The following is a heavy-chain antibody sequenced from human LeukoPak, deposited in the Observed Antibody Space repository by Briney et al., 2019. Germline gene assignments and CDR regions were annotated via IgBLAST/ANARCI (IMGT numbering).Heavy chain of an antibody. V-gene: IGHV4-34*01. CDR2: INHSGST. J-gene: IGHJ4*02. Sequence: SETLSLTCAVYGGSFSGYYWTWIRQPPGKGLEWIGEINHSGSTNYNPSLKGRVTISVDTSKNQFSLKLSSVTAADTAVYYCARGPPEHYYDGSGYYYFDYWGQGTLVTVSS. D-gene: IGHD3-22*01. CDR1: GGSFSGYY. CDR3: ARGPPEHYYDGSGYYYFDY.